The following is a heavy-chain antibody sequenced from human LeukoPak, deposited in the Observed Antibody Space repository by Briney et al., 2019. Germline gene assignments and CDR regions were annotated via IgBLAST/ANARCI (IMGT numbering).Heavy chain of an antibody. Sequence: SETLSLTCSVSGGSIRTYYWNWLRQPAGKELEWVGRIFASGSTNYNPSLKSRVTISMDKANNHFSLILKSVTAADTAFYYCARDFYGDDGHHPFDYWGQGILVTVSS. D-gene: IGHD2/OR15-2a*01. CDR3: ARDFYGDDGHHPFDY. J-gene: IGHJ4*02. V-gene: IGHV4-4*07. CDR1: GGSIRTYY. CDR2: IFASGST.